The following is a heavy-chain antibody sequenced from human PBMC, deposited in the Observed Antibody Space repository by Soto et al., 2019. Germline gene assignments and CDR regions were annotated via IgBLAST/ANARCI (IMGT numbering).Heavy chain of an antibody. J-gene: IGHJ4*02. CDR1: GVTVTNYA. CDR3: AKGRRWELPLES. Sequence: PGGSLGLSCSTSGVTVTNYAVTWIRQAPGKGLEWVAAISDTGRSTYYAPSVKGRFTISRDKSKSTLFLQMNSLTPEDTAVYSCAKGRRWELPLESWGQGTLVTVSS. V-gene: IGHV3-23*01. CDR2: ISDTGRST. D-gene: IGHD1-26*01.